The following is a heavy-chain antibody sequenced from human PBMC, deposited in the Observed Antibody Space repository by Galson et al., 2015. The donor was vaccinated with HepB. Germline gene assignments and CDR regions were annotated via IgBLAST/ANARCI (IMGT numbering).Heavy chain of an antibody. CDR3: ARDLSASYYDILTGYYRGTYYFDY. CDR1: GDSVSSNSAA. V-gene: IGHV6-1*01. CDR2: TYYRSKWYN. D-gene: IGHD3-9*01. Sequence: CAISGDSVSSNSAAWNWIRQSPSRGLEWLGRTYYRSKWYNDYAVSVKSRITINPDTSKNQFSLQLNSVTPEDTAVYYCARDLSASYYDILTGYYRGTYYFDYWSQGTLVTVSS. J-gene: IGHJ4*02.